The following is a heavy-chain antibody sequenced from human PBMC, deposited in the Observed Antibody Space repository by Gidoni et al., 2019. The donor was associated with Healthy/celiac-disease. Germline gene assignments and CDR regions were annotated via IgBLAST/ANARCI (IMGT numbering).Heavy chain of an antibody. Sequence: EVQLVASGGGLVQPGGSLSLSCPASVFTFSPYWLHWVRQAPGKGLVWVSRINSDGSSTSYADSVKGRFTISRDNAKNTLYLQMNSLRAEDTAVYYCARVRSLDFDWLLYSYYYYGMDVWGQGTTVTVSS. CDR1: VFTFSPYW. J-gene: IGHJ6*02. CDR2: INSDGSST. CDR3: ARVRSLDFDWLLYSYYYYGMDV. D-gene: IGHD3-9*01. V-gene: IGHV3-74*01.